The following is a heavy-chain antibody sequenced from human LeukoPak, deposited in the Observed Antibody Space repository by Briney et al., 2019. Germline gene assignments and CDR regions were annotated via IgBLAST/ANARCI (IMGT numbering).Heavy chain of an antibody. V-gene: IGHV3-7*01. D-gene: IGHD6-6*01. CDR1: GFTFSSYW. J-gene: IGHJ4*02. CDR3: AREGPSSSFFDY. CDR2: IKQDGSEK. Sequence: GGSPRLSCAASGFTFSSYWMSWVRQDPGKGLEWVASIKQDGSEKYSVDSVKGRFTISRDNAKNSLYLQMSSLRVEDTAVYYCAREGPSSSFFDYWGQGTLVTVSS.